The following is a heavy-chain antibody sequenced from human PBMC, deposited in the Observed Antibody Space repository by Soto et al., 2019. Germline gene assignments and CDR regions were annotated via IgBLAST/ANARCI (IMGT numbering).Heavy chain of an antibody. CDR3: ARALGYCSSTSCRHYYIDV. V-gene: IGHV3-20*01. D-gene: IGHD2-2*01. CDR1: GFTFDDYG. CDR2: INWNGGST. Sequence: PGGSLRLSCAASGFTFDDYGMSWVRQAPGKGLEWVSGINWNGGSTGYADSVKGRFTISRDNAKNSLYLQMNSLRAEDTALYHCARALGYCSSTSCRHYYIDVWGKGTTVTVSS. J-gene: IGHJ6*03.